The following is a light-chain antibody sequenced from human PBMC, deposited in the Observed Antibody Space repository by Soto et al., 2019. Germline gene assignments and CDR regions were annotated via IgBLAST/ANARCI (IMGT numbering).Light chain of an antibody. Sequence: DIQMTQSPSTLSASIGDRVTITCRASQSISSWLAWYQQKPGKAPKLLIYKASSLESGVPSRFSGSGSGTEFTLTISSLQPDDVATYYCQQYSGSSRTFGQGTKVEIK. CDR3: QQYSGSSRT. CDR2: KAS. CDR1: QSISSW. V-gene: IGKV1-5*03. J-gene: IGKJ1*01.